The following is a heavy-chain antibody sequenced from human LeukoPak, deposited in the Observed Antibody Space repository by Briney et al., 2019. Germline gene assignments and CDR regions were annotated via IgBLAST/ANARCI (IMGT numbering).Heavy chain of an antibody. CDR2: FYYSGST. D-gene: IGHD2-15*01. V-gene: IGHV4-39*07. Sequence: SETLSLTCTVSGDSISSSSYYWGWIRQPPGKGLEWIGSFYYSGSTYYSPSLKSRVTISVDTSKNQFSLKLSSVTAADTAVYYCARPNIRYCSGGACSNDGSDYWGQGTLVTVSS. CDR3: ARPNIRYCSGGACSNDGSDY. CDR1: GDSISSSSYY. J-gene: IGHJ4*02.